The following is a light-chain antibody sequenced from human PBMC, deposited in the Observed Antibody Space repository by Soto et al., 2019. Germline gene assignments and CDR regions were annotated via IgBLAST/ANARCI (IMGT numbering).Light chain of an antibody. CDR1: QSISIY. V-gene: IGKV1-39*01. CDR3: QQTYRNPRT. CDR2: ASS. J-gene: IGKJ1*01. Sequence: DIQMTQSPSSLSASVGDRVTITCRTSQSISIYLNWYQQIPGKAPKLLIYASSNLHTGVPSRLSGSTSGTDFTLTISRLQPEDSATYSCQQTYRNPRTFGQGSKVEIK.